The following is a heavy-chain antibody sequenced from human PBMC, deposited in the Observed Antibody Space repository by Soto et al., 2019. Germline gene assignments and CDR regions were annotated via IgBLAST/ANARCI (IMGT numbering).Heavy chain of an antibody. J-gene: IGHJ6*03. V-gene: IGHV4-34*01. Sequence: SETLSLTCAVYGGSFSGYYWSWIRQPPGKGLEWIGEINRSGSTNYNPSLKSRVTISVGTSKNQFSLKLSSVTAADTAVYYCARARSGSYYYMDVWGKGTTVTVSS. CDR3: ARARSGSYYYMDV. CDR2: INRSGST. D-gene: IGHD3-10*01. CDR1: GGSFSGYY.